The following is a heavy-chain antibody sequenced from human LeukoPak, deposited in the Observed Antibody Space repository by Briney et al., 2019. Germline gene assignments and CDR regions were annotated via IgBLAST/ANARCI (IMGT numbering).Heavy chain of an antibody. CDR3: ARDTRPSTVTTSHRWYFDL. Sequence: SETLSLTCTVSGGSISSSSYYWGWIRQPPGKGLEWIGSIYYSGSTYYNPSLKSRVTISVDTSKNQFSLKLSSVTAADTAVYYCARDTRPSTVTTSHRWYFDLWGRGTLVTVSS. V-gene: IGHV4-39*07. CDR1: GGSISSSSYY. J-gene: IGHJ2*01. CDR2: IYYSGST. D-gene: IGHD4-17*01.